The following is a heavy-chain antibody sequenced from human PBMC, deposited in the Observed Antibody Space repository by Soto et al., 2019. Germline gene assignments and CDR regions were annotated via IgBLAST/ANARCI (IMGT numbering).Heavy chain of an antibody. Sequence: ETLRLSCAASGFTFSSYAMSWVRQAPGKGLEWVSAISGSGGSTYYADSVKGRFTISRDNSKNTLYLQMNSLRAEDTAVYYCAKATARGSYWPDAFDIWGQGTMVTVSS. J-gene: IGHJ3*02. CDR3: AKATARGSYWPDAFDI. CDR1: GFTFSSYA. V-gene: IGHV3-23*01. CDR2: ISGSGGST. D-gene: IGHD1-26*01.